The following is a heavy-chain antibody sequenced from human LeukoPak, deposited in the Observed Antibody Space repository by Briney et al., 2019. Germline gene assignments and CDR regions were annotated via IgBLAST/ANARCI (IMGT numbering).Heavy chain of an antibody. J-gene: IGHJ4*02. V-gene: IGHV3-21*01. CDR2: ITTSSSYI. Sequence: GGSLRLSCAASGFTFSRSSMNWVRQAPGKGLEWVSSITTSSSYIYYADSVKGRFTISRDNVKNSLYLQMDSLRGEDTAVYYCATGGVHYYDSSADYWGQGTLVTVSS. CDR3: ATGGVHYYDSSADY. CDR1: GFTFSRSS. D-gene: IGHD3-22*01.